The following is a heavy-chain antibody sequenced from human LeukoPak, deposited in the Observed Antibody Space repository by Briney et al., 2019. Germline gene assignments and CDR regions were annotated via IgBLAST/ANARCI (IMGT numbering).Heavy chain of an antibody. D-gene: IGHD5-24*01. CDR3: ARDLEVGDGFTSRAVTFDI. J-gene: IGHJ3*02. CDR2: IFYSGST. CDR1: GGSISSYS. V-gene: IGHV4-59*01. Sequence: SETLSLTCTVSGGSISSYSWSWIRQPPGKGLEWIGYIFYSGSTNFNPSLRSRVTISVDMSKNQFSLKMSSVTTADTAVYYCARDLEVGDGFTSRAVTFDIWGQGTMVTVSS.